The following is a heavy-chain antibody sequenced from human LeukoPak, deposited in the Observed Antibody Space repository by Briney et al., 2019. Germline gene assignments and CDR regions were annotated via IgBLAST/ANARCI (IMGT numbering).Heavy chain of an antibody. CDR1: GGSFSGYY. CDR2: INHSGST. V-gene: IGHV4-34*01. Sequence: NPSETLSLTCAVYGGSFSGYYWSWIRQPPGKGLEWIGGINHSGSTNYNPSLKSRVTISVDTSKNQFSLKLSSVTAADTAVYYCASTEITMIPKTGGFDYWGQGTLVTVSS. CDR3: ASTEITMIPKTGGFDY. D-gene: IGHD3-22*01. J-gene: IGHJ4*02.